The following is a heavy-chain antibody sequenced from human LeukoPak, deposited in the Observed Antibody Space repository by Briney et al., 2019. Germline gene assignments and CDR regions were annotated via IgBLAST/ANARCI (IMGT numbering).Heavy chain of an antibody. CDR1: GYTFTGYY. J-gene: IGHJ4*02. CDR3: TRGITISGVSGPDC. D-gene: IGHD3-3*01. V-gene: IGHV1-2*02. CDR2: INPNSGDT. Sequence: GASVKVSCKASGYTFTGYYLHWVRQAPGQGLEWMGWINPNSGDTNYAQKFQGRVTMTRDTSISTAYMELSRLRSDDTAVYYCTRGITISGVSGPDCWGQGTLVTVSS.